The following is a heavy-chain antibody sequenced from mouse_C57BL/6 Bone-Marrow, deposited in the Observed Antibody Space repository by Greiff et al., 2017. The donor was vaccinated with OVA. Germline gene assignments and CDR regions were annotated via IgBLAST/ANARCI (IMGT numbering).Heavy chain of an antibody. V-gene: IGHV5-4*03. J-gene: IGHJ1*03. CDR1: GFTFSSYA. CDR2: ISDGGSYT. D-gene: IGHD1-1*01. CDR3: ARYYGSSSWYFDV. Sequence: EVKLMESGGGLVKPGGSLKLSCAASGFTFSSYAMSWVRQTPEKRLEWVATISDGGSYTYYPDNVKGRFTISRDNAKNNLYLQMSHLKSEDTAMYYCARYYGSSSWYFDVWGTGTTVTVSS.